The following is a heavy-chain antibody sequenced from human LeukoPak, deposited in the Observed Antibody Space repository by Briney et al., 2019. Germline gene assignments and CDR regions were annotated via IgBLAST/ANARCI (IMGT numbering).Heavy chain of an antibody. V-gene: IGHV5-51*01. CDR2: IYPGDSDT. Sequence: GESLKISCKGSGYSFTSYWIGWVRQMPGKVLEWMGIIYPGDSDTRYSPSFQGQVTISADKSISTAYLQWSSLKASDTAMYYCARADIVVVPAAIQGDAFDIWGQGTMVTVSS. J-gene: IGHJ3*02. CDR3: ARADIVVVPAAIQGDAFDI. CDR1: GYSFTSYW. D-gene: IGHD2-2*02.